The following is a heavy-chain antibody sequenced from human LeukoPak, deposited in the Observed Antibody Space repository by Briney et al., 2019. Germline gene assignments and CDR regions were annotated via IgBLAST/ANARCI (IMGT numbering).Heavy chain of an antibody. CDR2: ISSSSSYI. V-gene: IGHV3-21*01. J-gene: IGHJ4*02. Sequence: GRSLRLSCAASGFTFSSYAMNWVRQAPGKGLEWVSSISSSSSYIYYADSVKGRFTISRDNAKNSLYLQMNSLRAEDTAVYYCARDPDPDYYDSSGYPTFDYWGQGTLVTVSS. CDR3: ARDPDPDYYDSSGYPTFDY. CDR1: GFTFSSYA. D-gene: IGHD3-22*01.